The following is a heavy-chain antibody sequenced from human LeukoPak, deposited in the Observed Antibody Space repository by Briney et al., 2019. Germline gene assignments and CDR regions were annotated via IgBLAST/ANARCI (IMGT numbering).Heavy chain of an antibody. J-gene: IGHJ5*02. Sequence: PSETLSLTCTVSGGSISSYYWSWIRQPPGKGLEWIGYIYYSGSTYYNPSLKSRVTISVDTSKNQFSLKLSSVTAADTAVYYCAREVECSSTSCYTFTNWFDPWGQGTLVTVSS. CDR1: GGSISSYY. D-gene: IGHD2-2*02. V-gene: IGHV4-59*12. CDR3: AREVECSSTSCYTFTNWFDP. CDR2: IYYSGST.